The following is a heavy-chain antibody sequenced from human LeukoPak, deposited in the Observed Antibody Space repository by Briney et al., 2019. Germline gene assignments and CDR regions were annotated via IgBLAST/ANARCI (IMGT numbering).Heavy chain of an antibody. CDR2: INHSGGT. D-gene: IGHD3-22*01. CDR3: ARDPPMYYYDSSGYYHPFDY. V-gene: IGHV4-34*01. Sequence: SETLSLTCAVYGGSFSGYYWSWLRQPPGKGLEWIGEINHSGGTNYNPSLTSRVTISVDTSKNQFSLKLSSVTAADTAVYYCARDPPMYYYDSSGYYHPFDYWGQGTLVTVSS. CDR1: GGSFSGYY. J-gene: IGHJ4*02.